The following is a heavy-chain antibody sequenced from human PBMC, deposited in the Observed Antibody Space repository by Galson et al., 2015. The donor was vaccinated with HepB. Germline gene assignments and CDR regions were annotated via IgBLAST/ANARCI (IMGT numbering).Heavy chain of an antibody. V-gene: IGHV3-15*01. CDR2: IKSKTDGGTT. Sequence: SLRLSCAASGFTFSNAWMSWVRQAPGKGLEWVGRIKSKTDGGTTDCAAPVKGRFTISRDDSKNTLYLQMNSLKTEDTAVYYCTTEDRGRNSSGYYYVDYWGQGTLVTVSS. D-gene: IGHD3-22*01. CDR1: GFTFSNAW. CDR3: TTEDRGRNSSGYYYVDY. J-gene: IGHJ4*02.